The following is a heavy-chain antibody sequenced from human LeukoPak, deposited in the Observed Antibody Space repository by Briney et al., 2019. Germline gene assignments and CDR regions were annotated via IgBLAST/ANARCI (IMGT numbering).Heavy chain of an antibody. CDR1: GYSISSGYY. D-gene: IGHD1-26*01. V-gene: IGHV4-38-2*02. CDR3: ESFLSGSYPDY. Sequence: SETLSLTCTVSGYSISSGYYWGWARQPPGKGLEWIGSIYHSGSTYYNPSLKSRVTISVDTSKNQFSLKLSSVTAADMAVFYCESFLSGSYPDYWGQGTLVTVSS. J-gene: IGHJ4*02. CDR2: IYHSGST.